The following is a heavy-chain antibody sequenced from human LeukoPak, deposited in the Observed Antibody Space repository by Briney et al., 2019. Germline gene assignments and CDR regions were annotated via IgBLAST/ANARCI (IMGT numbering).Heavy chain of an antibody. D-gene: IGHD6-19*01. V-gene: IGHV3-30-3*01. CDR1: GFTFSSYA. CDR2: ISYDGSNK. Sequence: PGGSLRLSCAASGFTFSSYAMHWVRQAPGKGLEWVAVISYDGSNKYYADSVKGRFPISRDNSKNTLYLQMNSLRAEDTAVYYCARPNRIAVAGAFDYWGQGTLVTVSS. J-gene: IGHJ4*02. CDR3: ARPNRIAVAGAFDY.